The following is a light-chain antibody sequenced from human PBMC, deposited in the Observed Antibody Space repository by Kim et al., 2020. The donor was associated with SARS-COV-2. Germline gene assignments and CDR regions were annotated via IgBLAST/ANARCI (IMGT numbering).Light chain of an antibody. CDR2: DAS. V-gene: IGKV1-5*01. Sequence: DIQMTQSPSTLSASVGDRVTITCRASQTITIWLAWYQQKPGKAPSLLINDASILESGVPSRFSGSGSGTEFTLTISSLQPDDFATYYCQEYKSDSWTFGQGTKVDIK. J-gene: IGKJ1*01. CDR1: QTITIW. CDR3: QEYKSDSWT.